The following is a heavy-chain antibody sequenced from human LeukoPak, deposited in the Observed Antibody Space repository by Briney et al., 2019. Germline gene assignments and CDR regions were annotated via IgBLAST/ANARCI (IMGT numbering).Heavy chain of an antibody. Sequence: GGSLRLSCAASGFTFSISGMHWVRQAPSKGLEWVAFVSYDGSKKYFADSVRGRFTIFRDNSKSTLYLQMNSLSTEDTAVYYCAKEFGQSAYGMDVWGQGTTVTVSS. D-gene: IGHD3-10*01. CDR3: AKEFGQSAYGMDV. CDR2: VSYDGSKK. V-gene: IGHV3-30*18. CDR1: GFTFSISG. J-gene: IGHJ6*02.